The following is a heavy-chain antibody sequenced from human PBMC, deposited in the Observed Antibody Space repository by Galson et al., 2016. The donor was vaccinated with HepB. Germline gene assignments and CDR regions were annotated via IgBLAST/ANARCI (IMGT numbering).Heavy chain of an antibody. J-gene: IGHJ4*02. V-gene: IGHV1-46*01. Sequence: SVKVSCKASGYTFTSYYIHWVRQAPGQGLEWMGIINPSGGSTSYAQKFQGRIAMTRDTSTRTVYTELSSLRSEDSAVYYCAREGSVTSFLDSWGQGAVVTGSS. D-gene: IGHD2-2*01. CDR1: GYTFTSYY. CDR2: INPSGGST. CDR3: AREGSVTSFLDS.